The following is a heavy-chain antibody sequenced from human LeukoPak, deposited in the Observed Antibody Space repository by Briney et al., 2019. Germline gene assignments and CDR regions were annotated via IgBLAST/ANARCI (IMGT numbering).Heavy chain of an antibody. J-gene: IGHJ4*02. CDR3: ARDPNNLPLTYYDFWSDYYAPYFDY. Sequence: GGSLRLSCAASGFTFSSYGMHWVRQAPGKGLEWVAFIRFDGSSKYYADSVKGRFTISRDNSKNTLYLQMNSLRAEDTAVYYCARDPNNLPLTYYDFWSDYYAPYFDYWGQGTLVTVSS. CDR2: IRFDGSSK. D-gene: IGHD3-3*01. V-gene: IGHV3-30*02. CDR1: GFTFSSYG.